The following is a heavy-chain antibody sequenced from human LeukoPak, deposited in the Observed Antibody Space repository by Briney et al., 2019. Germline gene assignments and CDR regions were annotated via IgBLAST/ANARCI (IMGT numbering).Heavy chain of an antibody. CDR1: GFTFSTFA. Sequence: GGSLRLSCAASGFTFSTFAMSWVRQAPGKGLERVSVMSGSGGSGTFYANSVKGRFTISRDNSKNTLYLQMNSLRAEDTALYYCAKGYYGGSATHFDSWGQGTLVTVSS. CDR2: MSGSGGSGT. J-gene: IGHJ4*02. CDR3: AKGYYGGSATHFDS. D-gene: IGHD4-23*01. V-gene: IGHV3-23*01.